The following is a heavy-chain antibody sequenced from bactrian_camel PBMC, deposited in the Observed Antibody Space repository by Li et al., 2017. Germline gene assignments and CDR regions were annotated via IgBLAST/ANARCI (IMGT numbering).Heavy chain of an antibody. V-gene: IGHV3S63*01. J-gene: IGHJ4*01. D-gene: IGHD6*01. CDR3: AKDPYGGGWFNPPFYD. Sequence: LVESGESSVQSGGTLRLSCTASGFTVDDSDVGWYRQAPGNECQLVSSISSDGSTNYADSVKGRFTISRDNAKNALYLQLNSLKTEDTAMYYCAKDPYGGGWFNPPFYDWGQGTQVTVS. CDR2: ISSDGST. CDR1: GFTVDDSD.